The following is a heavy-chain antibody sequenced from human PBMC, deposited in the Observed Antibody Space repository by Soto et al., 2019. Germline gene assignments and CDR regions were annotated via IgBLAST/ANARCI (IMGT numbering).Heavy chain of an antibody. Sequence: EVQLVESGGGLVQPGGSLRLSCAVSGFTVSGNYMSWVRQAPGKGLEWVSVLYSGGTTYYADSVKGRFTISRHNSNNTLFLQMDSLGVDDTAIYSCARPAWGLWFGYMDVWGKGTTVTVSS. J-gene: IGHJ6*03. CDR2: LYSGGTT. CDR1: GFTVSGNY. CDR3: ARPAWGLWFGYMDV. V-gene: IGHV3-53*04. D-gene: IGHD3-10*01.